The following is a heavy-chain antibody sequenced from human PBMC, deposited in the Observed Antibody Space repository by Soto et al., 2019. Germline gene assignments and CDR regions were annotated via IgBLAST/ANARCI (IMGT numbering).Heavy chain of an antibody. CDR1: GFTFNNYT. CDR3: ARVPDFSRGYYLDY. Sequence: PGGSLRLSCAASGFTFNNYTIQWVRQAPGKGLEWVAVISYDGSNKYYADSVKGRFTISRDNSKNTLYLQMHSLRVEDTAIYYCARVPDFSRGYYLDYWGPGTLVNVFS. D-gene: IGHD3-3*01. CDR2: ISYDGSNK. J-gene: IGHJ4*02. V-gene: IGHV3-30-3*01.